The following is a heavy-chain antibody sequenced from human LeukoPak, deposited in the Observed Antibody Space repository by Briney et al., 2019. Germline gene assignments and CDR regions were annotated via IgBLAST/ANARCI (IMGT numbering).Heavy chain of an antibody. Sequence: GASLKISCQGSGYSFTSYWIGRVRQLPGKGLEWMGILYPGDSDTRYSPSFHGQVTISADKSTSTAYLQWSSLKASDTAMYYCATPEIGYCSSTSCRDDAFDIWGQGTMVTVSS. J-gene: IGHJ3*02. CDR3: ATPEIGYCSSTSCRDDAFDI. CDR1: GYSFTSYW. D-gene: IGHD2-2*01. V-gene: IGHV5-51*01. CDR2: LYPGDSDT.